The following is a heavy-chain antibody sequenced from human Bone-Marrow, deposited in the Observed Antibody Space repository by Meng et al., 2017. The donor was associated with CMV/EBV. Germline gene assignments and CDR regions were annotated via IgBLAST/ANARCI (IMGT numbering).Heavy chain of an antibody. D-gene: IGHD2-2*01. J-gene: IGHJ6*02. CDR2: INHSGST. CDR1: GGSFSGYY. V-gene: IGHV4-34*01. CDR3: ARGRDIVVVPAAHYYGMDV. Sequence: SETLSLTCAVYGGSFSGYYWSWIRQPPGKGLEWIGEINHSGSTNYNPSLKSRVTISVDTSKNQFSLKLSSVTAADTAVYYCARGRDIVVVPAAHYYGMDVWGQGTTVNVSS.